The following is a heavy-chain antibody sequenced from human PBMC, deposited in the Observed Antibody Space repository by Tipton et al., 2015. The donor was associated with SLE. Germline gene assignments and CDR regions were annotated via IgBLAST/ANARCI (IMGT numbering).Heavy chain of an antibody. D-gene: IGHD3-9*01. V-gene: IGHV4-39*07. J-gene: IGHJ5*02. Sequence: TLSLTCTVSVGSITSSGSSWGWVRRPPGKRLEWIATFHSTGNTYYNPSLLSRVTISLDTSKNQFFLKLSSVTAADTAIYYCARLPTGYPNWFDPWGQGTLVTVSS. CDR3: ARLPTGYPNWFDP. CDR1: VGSITSSGSS. CDR2: FHSTGNT.